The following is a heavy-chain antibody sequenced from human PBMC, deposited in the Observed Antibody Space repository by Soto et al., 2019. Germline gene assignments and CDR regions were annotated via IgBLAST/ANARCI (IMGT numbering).Heavy chain of an antibody. Sequence: QVQLQESGPGLVKPSQTLSLTCTVSGASIRSGGYYWSWIRQHPGKGLEWIGYIFYSGSTYYNPSLQSRVAISEGTSKNQFSLKLLSVTAADTALYYCARGYCSGGTCYSGDYGDYRQPLNFDYWGQGTLVTVSS. J-gene: IGHJ4*02. CDR3: ARGYCSGGTCYSGDYGDYRQPLNFDY. CDR2: IFYSGST. CDR1: GASIRSGGYY. D-gene: IGHD2-15*01. V-gene: IGHV4-31*03.